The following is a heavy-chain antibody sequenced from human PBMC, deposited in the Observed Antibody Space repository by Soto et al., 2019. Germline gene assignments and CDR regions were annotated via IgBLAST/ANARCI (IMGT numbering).Heavy chain of an antibody. J-gene: IGHJ4*02. Sequence: ASVKVSCKASGYTFTSYYMHWVRQAPGQGLEWMGIINPSGGSTSYAQKFQGRVTMTRDTSTSTVYMELSSLRSEDTAVYYCARVGQWLVQPYYFDYWGQGTLVTVS. CDR3: ARVGQWLVQPYYFDY. CDR1: GYTFTSYY. CDR2: INPSGGST. V-gene: IGHV1-46*01. D-gene: IGHD6-19*01.